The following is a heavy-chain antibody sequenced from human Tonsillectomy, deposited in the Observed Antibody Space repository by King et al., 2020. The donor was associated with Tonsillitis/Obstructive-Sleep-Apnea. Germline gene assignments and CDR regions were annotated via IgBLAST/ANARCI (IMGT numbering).Heavy chain of an antibody. V-gene: IGHV4-59*01. J-gene: IGHJ6*03. CDR3: ARTSLDYGDYEFTYYMDV. D-gene: IGHD4-17*01. Sequence: QLQESGPGLVKPSETLSLTCTVSDDSISSYYWSWIRQPPGKGLEWIAYIYYSGTTNYNPSLKSRVTISLDTSKNQFSLKLSSVTAADTAVYSCARTSLDYGDYEFTYYMDVWGKGTTVSVSS. CDR1: DDSISSYY. CDR2: IYYSGTT.